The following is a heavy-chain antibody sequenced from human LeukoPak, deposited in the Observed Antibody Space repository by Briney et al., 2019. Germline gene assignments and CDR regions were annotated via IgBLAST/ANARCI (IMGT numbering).Heavy chain of an antibody. CDR2: INHSGST. Sequence: SETLSLTCAVYGGSFSGYYWSWIRQPPGKGLEWIGEINHSGSTNYNPSLKSRVTVSVDTSKNQFSLKLSSVTAADTAVYYCAREMGDDFYYFDYWGQGTLVTVSS. V-gene: IGHV4-34*01. CDR3: AREMGDDFYYFDY. J-gene: IGHJ4*02. D-gene: IGHD1-26*01. CDR1: GGSFSGYY.